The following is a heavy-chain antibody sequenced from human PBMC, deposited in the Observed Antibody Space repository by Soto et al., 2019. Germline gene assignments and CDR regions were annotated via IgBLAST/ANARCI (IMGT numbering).Heavy chain of an antibody. V-gene: IGHV2-26*01. CDR1: GFSLSNARMG. Sequence: SGPTLVNPTETLTLTCTVSGFSLSNARMGVSWIRQPPGKALEWLAHIFSNDEKSYSTSLRSRLTISKDTSKSQVVLTMTNMDPVDTATYYCARIDAGDPAAIDYWGQGTLVTVSS. CDR2: IFSNDEK. J-gene: IGHJ4*02. D-gene: IGHD2-2*01. CDR3: ARIDAGDPAAIDY.